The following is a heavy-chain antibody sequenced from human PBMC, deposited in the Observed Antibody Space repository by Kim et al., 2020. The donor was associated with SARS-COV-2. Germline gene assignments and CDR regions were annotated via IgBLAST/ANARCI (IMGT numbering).Heavy chain of an antibody. V-gene: IGHV4-61*02. CDR1: GGSISSGSYY. Sequence: SETLSLTCTVSGGSISSGSYYWSWIRQPAGKGLEWIGRIYTSGSTNYNPSLKSRVTISVDTSKNQFSLKLSSVTAADTAVYYCATSRGDEVRGVISGFDYWGQGTLVTVSS. CDR3: ATSRGDEVRGVISGFDY. D-gene: IGHD3-10*01. CDR2: IYTSGST. J-gene: IGHJ4*02.